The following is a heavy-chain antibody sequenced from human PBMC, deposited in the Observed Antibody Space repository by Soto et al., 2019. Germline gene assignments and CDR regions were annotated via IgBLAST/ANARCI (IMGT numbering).Heavy chain of an antibody. Sequence: PGGSLRLSCAASGFTFNNYGMHWVRQAPGKGLEWLAVIWNDGSNSSYANSVKGRFTISRDNSKNTLYLQMGSLRAEDMAVYYCARDKGVTMVRGVIPFGAFDIWGQGTMVTVSS. CDR2: IWNDGSNS. CDR3: ARDKGVTMVRGVIPFGAFDI. CDR1: GFTFNNYG. J-gene: IGHJ3*02. V-gene: IGHV3-33*01. D-gene: IGHD3-10*01.